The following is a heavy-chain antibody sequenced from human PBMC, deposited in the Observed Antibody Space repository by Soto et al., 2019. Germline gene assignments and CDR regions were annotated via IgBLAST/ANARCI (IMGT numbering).Heavy chain of an antibody. Sequence: PSETLSLTCAVSGGSISSSSYYWGWIRQPPGKGLEWIGSIYYSGSTYYNPSLKSRVTISVDTSKNQFSLKLSSVTAADTAVYYAVRGVIIEGSWGYYYYGMDVWGQGTTVTVSS. CDR3: VRGVIIEGSWGYYYYGMDV. J-gene: IGHJ6*02. CDR1: GGSISSSSYY. D-gene: IGHD3-10*01. V-gene: IGHV4-39*01. CDR2: IYYSGST.